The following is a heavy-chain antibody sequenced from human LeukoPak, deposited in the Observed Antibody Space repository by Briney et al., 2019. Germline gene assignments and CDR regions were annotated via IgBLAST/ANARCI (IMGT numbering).Heavy chain of an antibody. CDR3: TTDRMITFGGVIPYAFDI. V-gene: IGHV3-66*01. J-gene: IGHJ3*02. CDR2: IYSGGTT. D-gene: IGHD3-16*02. CDR1: GFTVSSNY. Sequence: PGGSLRLSCADSGFTVSSNYMSWVRQAPGKGLEWISVIYSGGTTYYGDSVKGRFTISRDNSKNTLYLQMNSLKTEDTAVYYCTTDRMITFGGVIPYAFDIWGQGTMVTVSS.